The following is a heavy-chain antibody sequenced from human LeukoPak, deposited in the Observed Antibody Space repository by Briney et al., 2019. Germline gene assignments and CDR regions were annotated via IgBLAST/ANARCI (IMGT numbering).Heavy chain of an antibody. CDR3: AREQQLNWFEP. J-gene: IGHJ5*02. D-gene: IGHD6-13*01. V-gene: IGHV1-3*01. CDR1: GYTFTSYA. CDR2: INAGNGNK. Sequence: ASVKVSCKASGYTFTSYAMHWVRQAPGQRLEWMGLINAGNGNKKYSHKFQGRVTITRDTSSSTAYMELSSLRCEDTAVYYCAREQQLNWFEPWGQGTLVLVSS.